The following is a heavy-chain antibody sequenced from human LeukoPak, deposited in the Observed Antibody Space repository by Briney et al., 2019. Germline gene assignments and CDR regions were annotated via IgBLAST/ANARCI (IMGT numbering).Heavy chain of an antibody. CDR3: ARDKRFLHWYFDL. J-gene: IGHJ2*01. CDR1: GFTVSNNY. Sequence: GGSLRLSCAVSGFTVSNNYMSWVRQAPGKGLEWASVIHSDGKTYYADSVKGRFTISRDNSKNSLDLQMNSLRAEDTAVYYCARDKRFLHWYFDLWGRGTLVTVSS. CDR2: IHSDGKT. V-gene: IGHV3-66*01. D-gene: IGHD3-3*01.